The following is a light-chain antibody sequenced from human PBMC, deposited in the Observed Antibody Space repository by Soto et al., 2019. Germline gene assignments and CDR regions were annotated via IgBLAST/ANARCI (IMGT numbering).Light chain of an antibody. CDR1: QSISTY. Sequence: DIQMTQSPSSLSASVGNRVTITCRASQSISTYLNWYQKKPGKAPNLLIYDASRLQSGVPSRFSGSGGGTDFTLSISSVQPEDFATYYCQQSYSSPRTFGQGTKV. V-gene: IGKV1-39*01. CDR3: QQSYSSPRT. J-gene: IGKJ1*01. CDR2: DAS.